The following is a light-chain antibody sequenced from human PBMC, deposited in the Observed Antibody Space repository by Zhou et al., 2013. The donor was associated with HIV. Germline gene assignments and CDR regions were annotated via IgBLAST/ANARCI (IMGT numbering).Light chain of an antibody. J-gene: IGKJ1*01. V-gene: IGKV3-15*01. Sequence: EIVLTQSPATLSLSPGERATLSCRASQSVSSYLAWYQLKPGQAPRLLIYGASTRAPDVPDTFSGSGSGTEFTLTISSLQSEHFAIYYCQQYNFWPRAFGQGTKVELK. CDR1: QSVSSY. CDR2: GAS. CDR3: QQYNFWPRA.